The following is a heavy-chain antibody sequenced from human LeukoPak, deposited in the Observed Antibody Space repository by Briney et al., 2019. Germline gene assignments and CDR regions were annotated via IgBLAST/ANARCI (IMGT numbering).Heavy chain of an antibody. CDR3: ARSSWVSGGELDY. D-gene: IGHD2-21*01. CDR1: GGSFSGYY. Sequence: PSETLSLTCAVYGGSFSGYYWSWIRQPPGKGLEWIGEINHSGSTNYNPPLKSRVTISVDTSKNQFSLKLSSVTAADTAVYYCARSSWVSGGELDYWGQGTLVTVSS. CDR2: INHSGST. J-gene: IGHJ4*02. V-gene: IGHV4-34*01.